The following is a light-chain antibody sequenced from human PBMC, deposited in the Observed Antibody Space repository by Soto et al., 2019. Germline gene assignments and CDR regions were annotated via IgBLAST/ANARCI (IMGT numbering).Light chain of an antibody. J-gene: IGLJ1*01. V-gene: IGLV1-44*01. CDR1: SSNIGINT. CDR2: SNN. Sequence: VLTQPPSASGTPGQRVTISCSGSSSNIGINTVNWYQQLPGTAPKLLIHSNNQRPSGVPDRFSGSKSGTSASLAISGLQSEDEADYYCAAWDDSLNGRVFGTGTKDTVL. CDR3: AAWDDSLNGRV.